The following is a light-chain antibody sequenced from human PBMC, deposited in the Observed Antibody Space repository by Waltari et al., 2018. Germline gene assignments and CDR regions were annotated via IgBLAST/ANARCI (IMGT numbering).Light chain of an antibody. CDR1: SSDVGGYNY. CDR2: DVS. J-gene: IGLJ2*01. V-gene: IGLV2-11*01. Sequence: QSALTQPRSVSGSPGQSVTISCTGTSSDVGGYNYVSWYQQHPAKAPKLMIDDVSNPPSAFPDLFSGSKSGNTASLTSSGLQAEEEADYYCCSYAGSYTFVVFGGGTKLTVL. CDR3: CSYAGSYTFVV.